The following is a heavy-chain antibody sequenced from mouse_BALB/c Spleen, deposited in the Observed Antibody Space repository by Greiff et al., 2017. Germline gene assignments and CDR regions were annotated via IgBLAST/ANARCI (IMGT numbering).Heavy chain of an antibody. Sequence: EVQLVESGGGLVKPGGSLKLSCAASGFTFSSYAMSWVRQSPEKRLEWVAEISSGGSYTYYPDTVTGRFTISRDNAKNTLYLEMSSLRSEDTAMYYCARDYYGSSWFAYWGQGTLVTVSA. D-gene: IGHD1-1*01. CDR1: GFTFSSYA. CDR2: ISSGGSYT. V-gene: IGHV5-9-4*01. J-gene: IGHJ3*01. CDR3: ARDYYGSSWFAY.